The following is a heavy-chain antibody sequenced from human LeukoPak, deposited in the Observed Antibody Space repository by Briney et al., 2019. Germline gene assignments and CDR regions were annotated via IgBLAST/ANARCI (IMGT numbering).Heavy chain of an antibody. CDR3: ARSGLVRGVST. CDR2: ISYSGST. CDR1: GDSMSSYY. J-gene: IGHJ4*02. V-gene: IGHV4-59*01. Sequence: ASETLSLTCTVSGDSMSSYYWTWIRQPPGKELEWIGSISYSGSTNYNPSLKSRVTMYIDKSKNQFSLKLNSVTEADTAVYYCARSGLVRGVSTWGQGTLVTVSS. D-gene: IGHD3-10*01.